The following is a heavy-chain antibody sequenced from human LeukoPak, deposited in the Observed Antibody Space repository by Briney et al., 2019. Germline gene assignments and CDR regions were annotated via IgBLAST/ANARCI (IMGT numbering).Heavy chain of an antibody. D-gene: IGHD5-18*01. CDR3: ARRGYSYGYLGN. CDR1: GFTFSSFG. Sequence: GGSLRLSCAASGFTFSSFGIHWVRQAPGKGLEWVAFIQYDGSNTYYADSVKGRFTISRDNSKNTLYLQMNSLRAEDTALYYCARRGYSYGYLGNWGQGTLVTVSS. CDR2: IQYDGSNT. J-gene: IGHJ4*02. V-gene: IGHV3-30*02.